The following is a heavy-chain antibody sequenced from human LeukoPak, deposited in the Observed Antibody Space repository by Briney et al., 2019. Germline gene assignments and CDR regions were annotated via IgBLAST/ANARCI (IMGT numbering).Heavy chain of an antibody. Sequence: ASVKVSCKTSGYTFTNFGLTWVRQAPGQGLEWMGWISADNGNTIFAQNLQDRLTMTTDTSTSTAYMELRSLRSDDTAVYYCARVGAGHYYDSSLNAFDIWGQGTMVTVSS. J-gene: IGHJ3*02. CDR1: GYTFTNFG. V-gene: IGHV1-18*01. CDR2: ISADNGNT. D-gene: IGHD3-22*01. CDR3: ARVGAGHYYDSSLNAFDI.